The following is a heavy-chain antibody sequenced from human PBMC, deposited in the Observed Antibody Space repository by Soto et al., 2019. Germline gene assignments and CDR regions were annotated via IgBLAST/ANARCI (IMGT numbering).Heavy chain of an antibody. Sequence: GASVKVSCKASGGTFSSYTISWVRQAPGQGLEWMGRIIPILGIANYAQKFQGRVTITADKSTSTAYMELSSLRSEDTAVYYCARITEYSYDFPLDYWGQGTLVTV. CDR1: GGTFSSYT. CDR3: ARITEYSYDFPLDY. J-gene: IGHJ4*02. V-gene: IGHV1-69*02. D-gene: IGHD5-18*01. CDR2: IIPILGIA.